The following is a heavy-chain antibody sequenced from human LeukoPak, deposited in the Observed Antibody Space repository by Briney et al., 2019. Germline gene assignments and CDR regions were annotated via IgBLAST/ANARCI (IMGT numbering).Heavy chain of an antibody. Sequence: GGSLRLSCAASGFSFSTYAIHWVRQAPGKGLEWVAVISHDGGNKYHADSVKGRFTISRDNSENTLYLQMNSLRPEDTAVYYCGRGINSGSDYNIVDWGQGALVTVSS. CDR3: GRGINSGSDYNIVD. V-gene: IGHV3-30*04. CDR2: ISHDGGNK. D-gene: IGHD3-10*01. J-gene: IGHJ4*02. CDR1: GFSFSTYA.